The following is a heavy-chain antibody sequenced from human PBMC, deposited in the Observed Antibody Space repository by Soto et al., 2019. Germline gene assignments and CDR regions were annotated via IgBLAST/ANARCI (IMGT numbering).Heavy chain of an antibody. CDR1: GFTFSSYA. Sequence: GGSLRLSCAASGFTFSSYAMSWVRQAPGKGLEWVSAISGSGGSTYYADSVKGRFTISRDNSKNTLYLQMNSLRAEDTAVYYCAKPPAARSYYYYYMDVWGKGTTVTVSS. CDR2: ISGSGGST. CDR3: AKPPAARSYYYYYMDV. V-gene: IGHV3-23*01. D-gene: IGHD6-6*01. J-gene: IGHJ6*03.